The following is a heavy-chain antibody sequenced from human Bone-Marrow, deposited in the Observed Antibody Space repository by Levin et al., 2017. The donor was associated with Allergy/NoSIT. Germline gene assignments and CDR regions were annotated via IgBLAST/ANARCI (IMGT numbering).Heavy chain of an antibody. Sequence: GESLKISCAASGFTFSRYAMSWVRQSPGKGPEWVSFISDNGYTTHYADSVKGRFTISRDNSKNMLYLQMNSLRAEDTAIYYCAKDPPAVLGWYFDIWGRGTLVVVSS. CDR2: ISDNGYTT. D-gene: IGHD1-14*01. J-gene: IGHJ2*01. CDR3: AKDPPAVLGWYFDI. CDR1: GFTFSRYA. V-gene: IGHV3-23*01.